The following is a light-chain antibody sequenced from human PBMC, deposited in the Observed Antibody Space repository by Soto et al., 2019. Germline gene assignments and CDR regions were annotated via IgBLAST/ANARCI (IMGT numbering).Light chain of an antibody. J-gene: IGLJ1*01. CDR1: SGDIGSYNR. CDR2: EVT. Sequence: QSVLTQPPSASGSPGQSITISCTGTSGDIGSYNRVSWYQQHPGKAPKLIIYEVTDRPSGVSTRFSGSKSGNTASLTISGLQAEDEAEYYCSSYTNIKTRACVFGNGTKVTVL. V-gene: IGLV2-14*01. CDR3: SSYTNIKTRACV.